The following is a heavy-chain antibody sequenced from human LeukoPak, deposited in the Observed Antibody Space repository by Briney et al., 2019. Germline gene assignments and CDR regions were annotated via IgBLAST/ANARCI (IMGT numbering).Heavy chain of an antibody. CDR1: GYTFTDYH. CDR2: ITPDNGGT. CDR3: AREIGGATSFDY. J-gene: IGHJ4*02. D-gene: IGHD1-26*01. Sequence: ASVKVSCKASGYTFTDYHMHWVRQAPGQGFEWMGRITPDNGGTNYAQKFQGRVTMTRDTSISTAYMELSRLRSDDTAVYYCAREIGGATSFDYWGQGALVTVSS. V-gene: IGHV1-2*06.